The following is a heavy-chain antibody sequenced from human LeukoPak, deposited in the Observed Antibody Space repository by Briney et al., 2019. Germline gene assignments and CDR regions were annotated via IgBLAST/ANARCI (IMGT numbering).Heavy chain of an antibody. CDR1: GFTFSTYA. CDR2: ISYDGNNE. V-gene: IGHV3-30*04. Sequence: PGGSLRLSCAASGFTFSTYAMHWVRQAPGKGLEWVTVISYDGNNEYYADSVTGRFTISRDNSKNTLYLQLNSLRAEDTATYYCAKTYYYDSSGYSHYLAYDYWGQGTLVTVSS. CDR3: AKTYYYDSSGYSHYLAYDY. J-gene: IGHJ4*02. D-gene: IGHD3-22*01.